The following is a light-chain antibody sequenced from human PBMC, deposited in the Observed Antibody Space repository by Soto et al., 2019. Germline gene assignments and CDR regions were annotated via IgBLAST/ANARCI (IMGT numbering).Light chain of an antibody. CDR1: QSVDRY. Sequence: EVVLTQSPDTLSLSPGETATLSCRASQSVDRYVAWYQQKVGQAPRLLIYDAYTRATGTPDRFSGSGSGTDFTLTISRLEPEDFAVYYCQQYGSSPPWTFGQGTEVEIK. J-gene: IGKJ1*01. CDR3: QQYGSSPPWT. CDR2: DAY. V-gene: IGKV3-20*01.